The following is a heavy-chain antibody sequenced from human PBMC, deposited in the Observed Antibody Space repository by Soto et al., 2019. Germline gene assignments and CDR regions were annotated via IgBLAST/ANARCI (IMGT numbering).Heavy chain of an antibody. V-gene: IGHV3-73*01. CDR2: IRSKANSYAT. J-gene: IGHJ6*03. Sequence: GGSLRLSCAASGFTFSGSAMHWVRQASGKGLEWVGRIRSKANSYATAYAASVKGRLTISRDDSKNTAYLQMNSLKTEDTAVYYCTRPLPVYSSSSDGYYYYYMDVWGKGTTVTVSS. D-gene: IGHD6-6*01. CDR1: GFTFSGSA. CDR3: TRPLPVYSSSSDGYYYYYMDV.